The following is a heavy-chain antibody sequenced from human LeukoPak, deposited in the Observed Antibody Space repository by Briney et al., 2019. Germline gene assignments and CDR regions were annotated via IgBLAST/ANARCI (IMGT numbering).Heavy chain of an antibody. V-gene: IGHV1-69*05. CDR1: GGTFSSYA. CDR3: ASGLYCSSTSCYTGLFDY. CDR2: IIPIFGTA. D-gene: IGHD2-2*02. J-gene: IGHJ4*02. Sequence: GASVKVSCKASGGTFSSYAISWVRQAPGQGLEWMGGIIPIFGTANYAQKFQGRVTITTDESTSTAYMELSSLRSEDTAVYYCASGLYCSSTSCYTGLFDYWGQGTLVTVSS.